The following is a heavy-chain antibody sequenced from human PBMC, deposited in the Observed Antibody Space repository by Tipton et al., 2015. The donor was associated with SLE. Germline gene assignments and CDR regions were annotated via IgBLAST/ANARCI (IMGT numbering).Heavy chain of an antibody. CDR3: AARQGFTFDS. CDR1: GGSISSRRYYW. V-gene: IGHV3-74*01. CDR2: VNSDGSTT. Sequence: PSETLSLTCTVSGGSISSRRYYWMHWVRQAPGQGLVWVSHVNSDGSTTNYADSVKGRFTISRDNAKNTLHLQMNGLRAEDTAVYYCAARQGFTFDSWGQGTMVTVSS. J-gene: IGHJ4*02. D-gene: IGHD6-6*01.